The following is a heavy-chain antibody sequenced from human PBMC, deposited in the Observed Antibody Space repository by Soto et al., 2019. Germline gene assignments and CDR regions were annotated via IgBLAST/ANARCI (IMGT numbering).Heavy chain of an antibody. J-gene: IGHJ6*02. CDR2: IYYSGST. Sequence: SETLSLTCTVSGGSISSGGYYWSWIRQHPGKGLEWIGYIYYSGSTYYNPSLKSRVTISVDTSKNQSSLKLSSVTAADTAVYYCARDSAPPYYDFWSGSYYGMDVWGQGTTVTVSS. CDR3: ARDSAPPYYDFWSGSYYGMDV. V-gene: IGHV4-31*03. D-gene: IGHD3-3*01. CDR1: GGSISSGGYY.